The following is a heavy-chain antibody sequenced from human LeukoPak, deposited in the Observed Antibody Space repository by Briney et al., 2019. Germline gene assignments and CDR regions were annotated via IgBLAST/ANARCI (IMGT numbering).Heavy chain of an antibody. CDR2: IYYSGST. J-gene: IGHJ6*02. CDR3: ARAPQDYDFWSGYYNYYYYYGMDV. Sequence: PSETLSLTCTVSGGSISRYYWSWIRQPPGKGLEWIGYIYYSGSTNYNPSLKSRVTISVDTSKNQFSLKLSSVTAADTAVYYCARAPQDYDFWSGYYNYYYYYGMDVWGQGTTVTVSS. CDR1: GGSISRYY. V-gene: IGHV4-59*01. D-gene: IGHD3-3*01.